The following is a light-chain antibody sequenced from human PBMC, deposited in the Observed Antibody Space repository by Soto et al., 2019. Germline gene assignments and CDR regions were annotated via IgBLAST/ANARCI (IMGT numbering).Light chain of an antibody. CDR1: QSISSY. V-gene: IGKV1-39*01. Sequence: DIHVTHSPSSLSASVGDRVTITCRASQSISSYLNWYQQKPGKAPKLLIYAASSLLSGVPSRFSGSGSGTDFTLTIASLQPEDFSTYYCQQSDSTPYTFGQGTKVDIK. CDR2: AAS. J-gene: IGKJ2*01. CDR3: QQSDSTPYT.